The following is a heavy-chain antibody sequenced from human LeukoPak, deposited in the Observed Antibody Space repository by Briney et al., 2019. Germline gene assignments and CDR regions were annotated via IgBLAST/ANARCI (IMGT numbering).Heavy chain of an antibody. CDR3: ARGRYCSGGSCYEWEGYYYYYMDV. Sequence: ASVKVSCKASGGTFSSYAISWVRQPPGQGLEWMGGIIPIFGTANFAHKFQGRVTLTADESTSTAYMELSSLRSEDTAVYYCARGRYCSGGSCYEWEGYYYYYMDVWGKGTTVTISS. CDR2: IIPIFGTA. V-gene: IGHV1-69*13. J-gene: IGHJ6*03. D-gene: IGHD2-15*01. CDR1: GGTFSSYA.